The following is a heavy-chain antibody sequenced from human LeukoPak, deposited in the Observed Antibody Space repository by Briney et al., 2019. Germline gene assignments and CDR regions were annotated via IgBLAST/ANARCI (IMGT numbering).Heavy chain of an antibody. V-gene: IGHV3-48*04. D-gene: IGHD3-10*01. CDR3: AAGSGSLYYYYYGMDV. CDR2: ISSSSSTI. CDR1: GFTFSSYS. J-gene: IGHJ6*02. Sequence: GGSLRLSCAASGFTFSSYSMNWVRQAPGKGLEWVSYISSSSSTIYYADSVKGRFTISRDNAKNSLYLQMNSLRAEDTAVYYCAAGSGSLYYYYYGMDVWGQGTTVTVSS.